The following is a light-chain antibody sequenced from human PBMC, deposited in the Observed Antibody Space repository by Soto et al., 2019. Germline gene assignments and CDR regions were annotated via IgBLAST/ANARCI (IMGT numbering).Light chain of an antibody. CDR2: LNN. V-gene: IGLV1-47*02. Sequence: QSVLTQPPSASGTPGQRLTISCSGSSANIGSNYVYWYQQFPGTAPKLLIYLNNQRPSGVPDRFSGSKSGTSASLAISGLQSEDEADYYCAAWDDNFWVFGGGTKLTVL. CDR3: AAWDDNFWV. J-gene: IGLJ3*02. CDR1: SANIGSNY.